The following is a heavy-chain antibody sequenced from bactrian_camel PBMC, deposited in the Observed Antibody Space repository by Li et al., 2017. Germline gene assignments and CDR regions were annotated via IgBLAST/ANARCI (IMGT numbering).Heavy chain of an antibody. Sequence: DVQLVESGGGLVQPGESLTLSCTASAITFSNYAMSWVRQAPGKGLEWVSDIGIGGDSTSYADSVKGRFTISRDNAKNTVYLQLNRLKTEDMAMYYCAARKAYGGSQPYESWSQGTQVTVS. CDR1: AITFSNYA. J-gene: IGHJ4*01. CDR2: IGIGGDST. V-gene: IGHV3S40*01. D-gene: IGHD6*01.